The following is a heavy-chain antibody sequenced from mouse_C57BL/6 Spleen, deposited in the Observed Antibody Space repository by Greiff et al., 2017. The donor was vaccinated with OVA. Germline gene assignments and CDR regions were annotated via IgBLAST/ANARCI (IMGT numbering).Heavy chain of an antibody. D-gene: IGHD1-1*01. CDR2: TDPSDSYT. CDR3: ARLGYGSSYAMDY. V-gene: IGHV1-69*01. J-gene: IGHJ4*01. CDR1: GYTFTSYW. Sequence: QVQLQQPGAELVMPGASVKLSCKASGYTFTSYWMHWVKQRPGQGLEWIGETDPSDSYTNYNQKFKGKSTLTVDKSSSPAYMQLSSLTAEDSAVYYCARLGYGSSYAMDYWGQVTSVTVSS.